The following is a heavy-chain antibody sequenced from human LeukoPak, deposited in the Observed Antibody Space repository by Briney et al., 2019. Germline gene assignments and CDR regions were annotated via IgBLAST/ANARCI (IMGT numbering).Heavy chain of an antibody. D-gene: IGHD3-22*01. V-gene: IGHV4-30-2*01. CDR1: GGSISSGGYY. CDR3: ASRELDYYDSSGYSEFDY. J-gene: IGHJ4*02. Sequence: PSQTLSLTCAVSGGSISSGGYYWSWIRQPPGKGLEWIGEINHSGSTNYNPSLKSRVTISVDTSKNQFSLKLSSVTAADTAVYYCASRELDYYDSSGYSEFDYWGQGTLVTVSS. CDR2: INHSGST.